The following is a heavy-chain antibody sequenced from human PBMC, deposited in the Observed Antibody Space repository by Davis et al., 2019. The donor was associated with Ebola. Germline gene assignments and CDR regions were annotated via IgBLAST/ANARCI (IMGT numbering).Heavy chain of an antibody. CDR1: GGSISSYY. V-gene: IGHV4-59*01. D-gene: IGHD5-24*01. CDR3: ARAGDGYNLGYYFDY. Sequence: GSLRLSCTVSGGSISSYYWSWIRQPPGKGLEWIGYIYYSGSTNYNPSLKSRVTISVDTSKNQFSLKLSSATAADTAVYYCARAGDGYNLGYYFDYWGQGTLVTVSS. CDR2: IYYSGST. J-gene: IGHJ4*02.